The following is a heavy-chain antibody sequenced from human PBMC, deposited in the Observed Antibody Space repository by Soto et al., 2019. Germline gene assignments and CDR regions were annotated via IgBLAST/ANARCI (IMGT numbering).Heavy chain of an antibody. CDR3: AKGASTTVFAFNDY. Sequence: EVQLVESGGGLVQPGRSLRLSCAASGFTFDDYAMHWVRQGPGKGLEWVSSISWNSGNLGYADSVKGRFTISRVNAKNSLYLQMNSLRGEDTALYYCAKGASTTVFAFNDYWGQGTLVTVSS. J-gene: IGHJ4*02. CDR2: ISWNSGNL. V-gene: IGHV3-9*01. CDR1: GFTFDDYA. D-gene: IGHD4-17*01.